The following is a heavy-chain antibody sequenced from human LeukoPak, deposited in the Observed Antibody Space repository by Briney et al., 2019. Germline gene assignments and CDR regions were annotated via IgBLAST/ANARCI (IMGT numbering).Heavy chain of an antibody. D-gene: IGHD2-15*01. CDR1: ESTFISYG. Sequence: GGSLSPPGQALESTFISYGMSWVGKAPGKGLEWVANIKQDGSEKYYVDSVKGRFTISRDNAKNSLYLQMNSLRAEDTAVYYCASDTAMVVAATNYYMDVWGKGTTVTVSS. CDR2: IKQDGSEK. J-gene: IGHJ6*03. CDR3: ASDTAMVVAATNYYMDV. V-gene: IGHV3-7*01.